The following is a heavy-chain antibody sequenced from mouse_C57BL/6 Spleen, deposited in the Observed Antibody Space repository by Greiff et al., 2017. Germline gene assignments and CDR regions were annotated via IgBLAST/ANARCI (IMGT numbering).Heavy chain of an antibody. CDR2: ISSGSSTN. CDR1: GFTFSDYG. J-gene: IGHJ2*01. Sequence: VQLQESGGGLVKPGGSLKLSCAASGFTFSDYGMHWVRQAPEKGLEWVAYISSGSSTNNYADTVKGLFTISRDNAKNTLYLQMTSLRSEDAAMYYCARQDYCGSVLDYWGQGTTLTVSS. V-gene: IGHV5-17*01. D-gene: IGHD1-1*01. CDR3: ARQDYCGSVLDY.